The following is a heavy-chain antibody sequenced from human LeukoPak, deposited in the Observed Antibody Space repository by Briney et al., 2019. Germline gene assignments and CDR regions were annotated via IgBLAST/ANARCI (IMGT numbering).Heavy chain of an antibody. D-gene: IGHD2-15*01. CDR1: GFTFRSYA. CDR2: ISGSGGST. Sequence: TGGSLRLSCAASGFTFRSYAMSWIHQAPGKGLKWVSAISGSGGSTYYADSVKGRLTISRDNSKNTLYLQMNSLRAEDTAVYYCARHPNSVVVVAEPYYYYGMDVWGQGTTVTVSS. J-gene: IGHJ6*02. CDR3: ARHPNSVVVVAEPYYYYGMDV. V-gene: IGHV3-23*01.